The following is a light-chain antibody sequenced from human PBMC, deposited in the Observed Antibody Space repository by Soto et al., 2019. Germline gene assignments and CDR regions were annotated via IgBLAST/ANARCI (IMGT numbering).Light chain of an antibody. V-gene: IGKV1-17*01. CDR1: QDIRSD. Sequence: IQMTQSPSSLSASVGDRSIITCLASQDIRSDLSWYQLKPGKAPRRLIYSASNLHSGVASTFSGSGSETEFTLTITSLQPDEFATYFCLQHRSFPWTFGQGTKADIK. CDR2: SAS. CDR3: LQHRSFPWT. J-gene: IGKJ1*01.